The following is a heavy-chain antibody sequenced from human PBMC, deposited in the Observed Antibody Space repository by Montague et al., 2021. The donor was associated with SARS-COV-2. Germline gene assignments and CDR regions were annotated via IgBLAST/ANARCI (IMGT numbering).Heavy chain of an antibody. CDR3: AKGGNGGTDFFYY. CDR1: GFTVSNYL. Sequence: SLRLSCAASGFTVSNYLMSWVRQAPVKGPEWVSVIGTSVYNIYDXDFXGGRFTISRDNSRNTLYLQMNNLRAEDTAVYYCAKGGNGGTDFFYYWGQGALVTVSS. J-gene: IGHJ4*02. D-gene: IGHD2-8*02. V-gene: IGHV3-23*01. CDR2: IGTSVYNI.